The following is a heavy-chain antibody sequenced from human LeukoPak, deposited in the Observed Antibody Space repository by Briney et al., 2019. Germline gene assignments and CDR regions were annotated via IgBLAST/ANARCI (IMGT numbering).Heavy chain of an antibody. Sequence: GGSLRLSCAASGFTFSDYAMSWVRQAPRKGLEWVSVISARGSVYYPDSVKGRFTISRDNSKNTVYLQMNSLRAEDTALYYCAKGRYDTDYWGQGTLVIVSS. CDR2: ISARGSV. V-gene: IGHV3-23*01. CDR3: AKGRYDTDY. D-gene: IGHD1-1*01. CDR1: GFTFSDYA. J-gene: IGHJ4*02.